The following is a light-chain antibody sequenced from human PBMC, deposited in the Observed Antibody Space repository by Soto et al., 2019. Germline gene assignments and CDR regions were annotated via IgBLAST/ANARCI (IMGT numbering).Light chain of an antibody. CDR2: EVN. V-gene: IGLV2-14*02. CDR1: SSDVGSYNL. Sequence: QSALTQPASVSGSPGQSITISCTGTSSDVGSYNLVSWYQQHPGKAPKLMTYEVNKRPSGVPDRFSGSKSGNTASLTVSGLQAEDEAVYHCSSYVGTNSDVAFGGGTKLTVL. J-gene: IGLJ2*01. CDR3: SSYVGTNSDVA.